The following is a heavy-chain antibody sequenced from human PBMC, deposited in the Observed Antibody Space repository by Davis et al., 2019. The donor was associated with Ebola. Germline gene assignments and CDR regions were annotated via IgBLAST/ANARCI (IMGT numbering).Heavy chain of an antibody. V-gene: IGHV1-2*04. CDR2: INPNSGGT. Sequence: ASVKVSCKASGYTFTGYYMHWVRQAPGQGLKWMGWINPNSGGTNYAQKFQGWVTMTRDTSISTAYMELSRLRSDDTAVYYCARRGGTKHLDAFDIWGQGTMVTVSS. CDR1: GYTFTGYY. D-gene: IGHD3-16*01. CDR3: ARRGGTKHLDAFDI. J-gene: IGHJ3*02.